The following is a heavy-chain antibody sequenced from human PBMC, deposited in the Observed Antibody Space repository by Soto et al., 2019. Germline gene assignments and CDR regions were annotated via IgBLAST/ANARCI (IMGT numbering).Heavy chain of an antibody. V-gene: IGHV1-8*01. D-gene: IGHD5-12*01. CDR3: SRGMAPRD. J-gene: IGHJ4*02. Sequence: QVQLVQSGAEVKKPGASVKVSCKASGYTFTSYDINWVRQAPGQGLEGMGWMNPNSGNSGYAQKFQGRFTMTRNTSRSTAYMELSSLIAEDTAVYYCSRGMAPRDWGQGTLVTVSS. CDR1: GYTFTSYD. CDR2: MNPNSGNS.